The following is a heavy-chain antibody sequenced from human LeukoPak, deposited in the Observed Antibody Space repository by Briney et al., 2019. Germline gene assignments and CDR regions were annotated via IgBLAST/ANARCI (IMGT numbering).Heavy chain of an antibody. Sequence: PSETLSLTCAVYCVSFSGYYWSWIRQPPGKGLEWIGEINHSGSTNYTPSLKSRVTISVDTSKNQFSLKLSSATAADTAVYYCARGRYMTPFEFDYWGQGTLVTVSS. CDR1: CVSFSGYY. V-gene: IGHV4-34*01. CDR3: ARGRYMTPFEFDY. J-gene: IGHJ4*02. D-gene: IGHD3-16*02. CDR2: INHSGST.